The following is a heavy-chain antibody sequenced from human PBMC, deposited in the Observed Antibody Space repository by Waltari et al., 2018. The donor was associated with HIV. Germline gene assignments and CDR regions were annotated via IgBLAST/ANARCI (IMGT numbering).Heavy chain of an antibody. CDR1: NFSVSGKH. J-gene: IGHJ5*02. Sequence: AESGGRLIQPGGSLGLSCPASNFSVSGKHVTWIRQAPGGSLEWVAVIYPDDTTHPADSVSGRFTISRAKSRTTVLLLMNGLFVDDTATYFCATGVRYYGPWGQGTRVTVSS. CDR3: ATGVRYYGP. V-gene: IGHV3-53*01. CDR2: IYPDDTT. D-gene: IGHD3-10*01.